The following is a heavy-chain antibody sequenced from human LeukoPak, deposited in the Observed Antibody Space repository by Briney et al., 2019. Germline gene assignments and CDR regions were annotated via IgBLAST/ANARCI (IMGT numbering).Heavy chain of an antibody. D-gene: IGHD3-22*01. Sequence: GGSLRPSCEASGLTFSRDWMGWVRQAPGKGLEWVANIRQDGGETYYGDSVKGRFIISRDNAKNSLFLQMNRLRAEDTAVYYCATYSSLNTREFQYWGQGTLVTVSP. CDR2: IRQDGGET. CDR1: GLTFSRDW. J-gene: IGHJ1*01. CDR3: ATYSSLNTREFQY. V-gene: IGHV3-7*01.